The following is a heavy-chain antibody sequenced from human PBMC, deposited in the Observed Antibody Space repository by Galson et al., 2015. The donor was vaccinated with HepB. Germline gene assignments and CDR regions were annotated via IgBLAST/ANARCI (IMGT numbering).Heavy chain of an antibody. J-gene: IGHJ6*02. CDR3: AKSSGARPYYYYGMDV. Sequence: SLRLSCAASGFTFSSYAMSWVRQAPGKGLEWVSAISGRGGSTYYADSVKGRFTISRDNSKNTLYLQMNSLRAEDTAVYYCAKSSGARPYYYYGMDVWGQGTTVTVSS. V-gene: IGHV3-23*01. D-gene: IGHD7-27*01. CDR1: GFTFSSYA. CDR2: ISGRGGST.